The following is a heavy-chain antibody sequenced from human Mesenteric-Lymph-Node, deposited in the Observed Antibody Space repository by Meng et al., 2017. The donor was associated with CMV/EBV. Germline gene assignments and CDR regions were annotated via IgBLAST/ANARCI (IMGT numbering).Heavy chain of an antibody. CDR2: MNPNSGNT. J-gene: IGHJ1*01. D-gene: IGHD3-10*01. CDR3: ARGYYYGSGSSKKYFQH. Sequence: YTFTSYDINWVRQATGQGLEWMGWMNPNSGNTGYAQKFQGRVTMTRNTSISTAYMELSSLRSEDTAVYYCARGYYYGSGSSKKYFQHWGQGTLVTVSS. CDR1: YTFTSYD. V-gene: IGHV1-8*01.